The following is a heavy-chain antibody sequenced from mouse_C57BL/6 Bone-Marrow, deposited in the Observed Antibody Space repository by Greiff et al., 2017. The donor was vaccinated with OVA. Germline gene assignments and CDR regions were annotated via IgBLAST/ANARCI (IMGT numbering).Heavy chain of an antibody. CDR3: GREGGTTVHCDY. D-gene: IGHD1-1*01. V-gene: IGHV1-20*01. Sequence: VQLQQSGPELVKPGASVKISCKASGYSFTGYFMNWVMQSPRKSLEWIGRINPYNGDTFYNQKFKGKATLTVDKSSSTAHMELRSLTSEDSAVYYCGREGGTTVHCDYWGQSTTLTVSS. J-gene: IGHJ2*01. CDR1: GYSFTGYF. CDR2: INPYNGDT.